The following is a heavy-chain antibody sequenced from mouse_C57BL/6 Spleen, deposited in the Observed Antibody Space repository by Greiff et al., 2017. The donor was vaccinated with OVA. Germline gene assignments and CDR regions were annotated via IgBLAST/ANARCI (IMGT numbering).Heavy chain of an antibody. J-gene: IGHJ4*01. V-gene: IGHV1-63*01. CDR3: EREGGTGTWARDD. D-gene: IGHD4-1*01. CDR1: GYTFTNYW. Sequence: VKLQESGAELVRPGTSVKMSCKASGYTFTNYWIGWAKQRPGHGLEWIGDIYPGGGYTNYNEKFKGKATLTAAKSSSTASMQFSSLTSEDSAIYYGEREGGTGTWARDDWGQGTSVTVSS. CDR2: IYPGGGYT.